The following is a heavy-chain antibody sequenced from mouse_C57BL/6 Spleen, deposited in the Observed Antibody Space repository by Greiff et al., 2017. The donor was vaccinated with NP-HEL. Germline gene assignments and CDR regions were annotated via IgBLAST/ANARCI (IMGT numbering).Heavy chain of an antibody. CDR1: GYTFTSYW. V-gene: IGHV1-59*01. Sequence: QVQLQQSGAELVRPGTSVKLSCKASGYTFTSYWMHWVKQRPGQGLEWIGVIDPSDSYTNYNQKFKGKATLTVDTSSSTAYMQLSSLTSEDSAVYYCAREGVTTRAWFAYWGQGTLVTVSA. D-gene: IGHD2-2*01. CDR3: AREGVTTRAWFAY. CDR2: IDPSDSYT. J-gene: IGHJ3*01.